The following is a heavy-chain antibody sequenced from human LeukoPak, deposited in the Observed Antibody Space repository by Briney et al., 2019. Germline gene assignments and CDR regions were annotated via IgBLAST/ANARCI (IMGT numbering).Heavy chain of an antibody. D-gene: IGHD6-19*01. CDR2: IRQDGNEK. J-gene: IGHJ6*02. CDR3: AKDQAWASSGWSSGMDV. CDR1: GFTFSSYA. Sequence: GGSLRLSCAASGFTFSSYAMTWVRQAPGKGPEWVAIIRQDGNEKIYVDSVKGRFTISRDNSKNTLYLQMNSLRAEDTAVYYCAKDQAWASSGWSSGMDVWGQGTTVTVSS. V-gene: IGHV3-7*03.